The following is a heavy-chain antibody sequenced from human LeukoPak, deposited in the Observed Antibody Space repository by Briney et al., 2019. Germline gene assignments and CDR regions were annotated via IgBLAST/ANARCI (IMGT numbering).Heavy chain of an antibody. CDR3: AREWGYYDY. J-gene: IGHJ4*02. V-gene: IGHV3-21*01. Sequence: GVLRLSCAASGFTFITYSMNWVRQAPGKGLEWVSSIASSSNIYYADSVKGRFTISRDNAKNSLYLQMNSLRAEDTAVYYCAREWGYYDYWGQGTLVTVSS. CDR2: IASSSNI. D-gene: IGHD3-16*01. CDR1: GFTFITYS.